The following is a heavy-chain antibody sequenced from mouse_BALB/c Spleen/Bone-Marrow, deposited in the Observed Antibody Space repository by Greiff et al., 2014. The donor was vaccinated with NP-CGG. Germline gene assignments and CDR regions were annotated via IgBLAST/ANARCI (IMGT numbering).Heavy chain of an antibody. Sequence: EVKLMESGGDLVKPGGSLKLSCAAPGFTFSSYGMSWVRQTPDKRLEWVATISSGGSYTYYPDSVKGRFTISRDNAKNTLYLQMSSLKSEDTAMYYCARHDYDEENFDYWGQGTTLTVSS. V-gene: IGHV5-6*01. D-gene: IGHD2-4*01. CDR1: GFTFSSYG. CDR3: ARHDYDEENFDY. CDR2: ISSGGSYT. J-gene: IGHJ2*01.